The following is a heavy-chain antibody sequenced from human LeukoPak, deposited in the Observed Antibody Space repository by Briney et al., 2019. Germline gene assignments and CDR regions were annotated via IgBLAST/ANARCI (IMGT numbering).Heavy chain of an antibody. CDR3: GRERGSGSWYDY. CDR1: DDSISSGDYY. D-gene: IGHD6-13*01. Sequence: PSQTLSLTCTVYDDSISSGDYYWSWIPQPAGKGLEWIGRISSSGSTNYNPSLQSRVTISADKSQNHLSLNPGTVTDTATSEYSRGRERGSGSWYDYWGQGTLVTVSS. CDR2: ISSSGST. V-gene: IGHV4-61*02. J-gene: IGHJ4*02.